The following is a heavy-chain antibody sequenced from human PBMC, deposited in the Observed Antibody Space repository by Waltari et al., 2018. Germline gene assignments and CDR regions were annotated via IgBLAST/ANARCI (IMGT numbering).Heavy chain of an antibody. J-gene: IGHJ2*01. CDR1: GGSISSYY. Sequence: QVQLQESGPGLVKPSETLSLTCTVSGGSISSYYWSWIRQPPGKGLEWIGYIYYSGSTNYNPSLKGRVTIAVDTAKNQFSLKLSSVTAADTAVYYCARDWGYDILTGYYKGWYFDLWGRGTLVTVSS. V-gene: IGHV4-59*01. CDR3: ARDWGYDILTGYYKGWYFDL. D-gene: IGHD3-9*01. CDR2: IYYSGST.